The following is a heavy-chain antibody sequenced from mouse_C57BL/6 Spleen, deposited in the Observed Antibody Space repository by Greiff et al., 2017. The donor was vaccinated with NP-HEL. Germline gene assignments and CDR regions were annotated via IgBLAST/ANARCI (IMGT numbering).Heavy chain of an antibody. J-gene: IGHJ3*01. D-gene: IGHD3-2*01. CDR3: ARSDKGGFAY. CDR2: ISPGSGST. CDR1: GYTFTSYW. V-gene: IGHV1-55*01. Sequence: QVQLKEPGAELVKPGASVKMSCKASGYTFTSYWITWVKQRPGQGLEWLGDISPGSGSTNYNEKFKSKATLTVDTSSSTAYMQLSSLTSEDSAVYYCARSDKGGFAYWGQGTLVTVSA.